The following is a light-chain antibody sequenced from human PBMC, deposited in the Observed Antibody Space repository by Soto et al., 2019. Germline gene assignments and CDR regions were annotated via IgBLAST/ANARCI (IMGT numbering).Light chain of an antibody. Sequence: EIMLTQSPGTLSLTQGERATLSCRASQSLSSSQLAWYQQKPGQAPRLLIHDASSRATGISDRFTGSGSGTDFTLTITTLEPEDFAVYYCQQYGSSPRTFGGGTKVDIK. CDR1: QSLSSSQ. CDR3: QQYGSSPRT. J-gene: IGKJ4*01. V-gene: IGKV3-20*01. CDR2: DAS.